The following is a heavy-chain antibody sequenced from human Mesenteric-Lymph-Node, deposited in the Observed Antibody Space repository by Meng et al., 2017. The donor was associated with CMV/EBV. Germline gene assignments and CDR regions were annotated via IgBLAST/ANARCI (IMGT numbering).Heavy chain of an antibody. V-gene: IGHV1-8*02. J-gene: IGHJ5*02. CDR3: ARGLRLDP. Sequence: ASVKVSCKASGYTFTGYYMHWVRQAPGQGLEWMGWMNPNSGNTGYAQKFQGRVTMTRNTSVSTAYMELTSLTSEDTAVYYCARGLRLDPWGQGTLVTVSS. CDR1: GYTFTGYY. CDR2: MNPNSGNT.